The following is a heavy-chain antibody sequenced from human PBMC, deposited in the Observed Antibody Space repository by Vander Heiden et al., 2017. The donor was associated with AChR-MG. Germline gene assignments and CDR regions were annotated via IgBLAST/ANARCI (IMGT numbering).Heavy chain of an antibody. CDR2: ISYDGSNK. CDR1: GFTFSSYG. J-gene: IGHJ4*02. V-gene: IGHV3-30*03. D-gene: IGHD4-17*01. Sequence: QVQLVESGGGVVQPGRSLRLSCAASGFTFSSYGMHWVRQAPGKGLEWVAVISYDGSNKYYADSVKGRFTISRDNSKNTLYLQMNSLRAEDTAVYYCATYDYGDPPGRYWGQGTLVTVSS. CDR3: ATYDYGDPPGRY.